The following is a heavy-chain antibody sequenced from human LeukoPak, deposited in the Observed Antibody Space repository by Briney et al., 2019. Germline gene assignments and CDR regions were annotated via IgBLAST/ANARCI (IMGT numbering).Heavy chain of an antibody. J-gene: IGHJ4*02. D-gene: IGHD3-9*01. Sequence: PGASLRLSCAVSGFTFSNYAMSWVRQAPGKGLEWVSAITGSGGNTYYADSVKGRFTISRDNSKNTVFLQMNSLRAEGTAVYYCAKWGDYDVLTGYYVSDYWGQGTLVTVSS. V-gene: IGHV3-23*01. CDR1: GFTFSNYA. CDR2: ITGSGGNT. CDR3: AKWGDYDVLTGYYVSDY.